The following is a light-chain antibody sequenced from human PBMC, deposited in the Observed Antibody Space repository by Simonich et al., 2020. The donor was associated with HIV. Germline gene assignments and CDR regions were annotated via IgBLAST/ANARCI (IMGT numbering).Light chain of an antibody. CDR2: GAS. CDR1: PSVSSIY. J-gene: IGKJ2*01. Sequence: EIVLTQSPGTLSLSPGERATLSCRASPSVSSIYLAWYQQKPGLAPRLLIYGASSRATGIPDRFSGSGSGTDFTLTISRLEPEDFAVYYCQQYAISPFSFGQGTKLEIK. V-gene: IGKV3-20*01. CDR3: QQYAISPFS.